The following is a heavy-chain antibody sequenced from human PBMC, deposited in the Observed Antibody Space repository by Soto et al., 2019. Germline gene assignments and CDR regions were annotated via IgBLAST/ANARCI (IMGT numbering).Heavy chain of an antibody. CDR3: ARDLGYSSSSLPSY. Sequence: QVQLVESWGGVVQPGMSLRLSCAASGFTFSSYGMHWVRQAPGKGLEWVAVIWYDGSNKYYADSVKGRFTISRDNSKNTLYLQMNSLRAEDTAVYYCARDLGYSSSSLPSYWGQGTLVTVSS. V-gene: IGHV3-33*01. D-gene: IGHD6-13*01. CDR1: GFTFSSYG. J-gene: IGHJ4*02. CDR2: IWYDGSNK.